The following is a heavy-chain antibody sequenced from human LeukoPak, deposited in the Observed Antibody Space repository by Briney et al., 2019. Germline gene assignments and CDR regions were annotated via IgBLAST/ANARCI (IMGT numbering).Heavy chain of an antibody. J-gene: IGHJ6*02. CDR1: GGSISSSSYY. CDR2: IYYSGST. D-gene: IGHD2-2*02. V-gene: IGHV4-39*01. CDR3: AAAIRYYYDMDV. Sequence: PSETLSLTCTVSGGSISSSSYYWGWIRQPPGKGLEWIGSIYYSGSTYYNPSLKSRVTMSLDTSKNQFSLKLSSVTAADTAVYYCAAAIRYYYDMDVWGQGTTVAVSS.